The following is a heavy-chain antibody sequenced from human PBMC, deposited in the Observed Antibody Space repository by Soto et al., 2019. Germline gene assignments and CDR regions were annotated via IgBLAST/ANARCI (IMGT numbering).Heavy chain of an antibody. CDR3: ARGARPYYYGSGSYYKTYVNWFDP. V-gene: IGHV4-39*01. J-gene: IGHJ5*02. D-gene: IGHD3-10*01. CDR1: GGSISNSSYL. CDR2: VSHIGST. Sequence: SETLSLTCTVSGGSISNSSYLWGWIRQPPGKGLQWIGSVSHIGSTNYNPSLKSRLTISLGTSKTQFSLRLSSVTAADTAVYYCARGARPYYYGSGSYYKTYVNWFDPWGQGALVTVSS.